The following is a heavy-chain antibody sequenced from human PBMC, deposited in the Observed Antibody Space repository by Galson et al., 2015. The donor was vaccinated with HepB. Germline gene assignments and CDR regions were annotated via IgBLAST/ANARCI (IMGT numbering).Heavy chain of an antibody. J-gene: IGHJ4*02. D-gene: IGHD3-3*01. CDR2: IYYSGST. CDR3: ARSPETDFWSGPFDY. CDR1: GGSISSYY. V-gene: IGHV4-59*08. Sequence: SETLSLTCTVSGGSISSYYWSWIRQPPGKGLEWIRYIYYSGSTNYNPSLKSRVTISVDTSKNQFSLKLSSVTAADTAVYYCARSPETDFWSGPFDYWGQGTLVTVSS.